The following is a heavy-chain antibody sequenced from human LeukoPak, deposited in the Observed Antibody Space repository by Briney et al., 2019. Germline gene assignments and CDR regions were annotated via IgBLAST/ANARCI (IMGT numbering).Heavy chain of an antibody. CDR1: GGSIRSSSYY. Sequence: PSETLSLTCTVSGGSIRSSSYYWGWIRQPPGKGLEWIGSIYYSGSTYYNPSLKSRVPISVDTSKNQFSLKLSSVTAADTAVYYCARQILFHSERWLKFFDYWGQGTLVTVSS. CDR3: ARQILFHSERWLKFFDY. V-gene: IGHV4-39*01. D-gene: IGHD5-24*01. J-gene: IGHJ4*02. CDR2: IYYSGST.